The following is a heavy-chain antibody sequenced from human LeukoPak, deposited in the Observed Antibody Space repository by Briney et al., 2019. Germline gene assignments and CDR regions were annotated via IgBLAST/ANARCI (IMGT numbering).Heavy chain of an antibody. J-gene: IGHJ6*03. CDR2: ISSSSSTI. V-gene: IGHV3-48*01. CDR3: ARDPRALYYYYYMDV. Sequence: GGSLRLSCAAAGFTFSGYSMNWVRQAPGKGLEWVSYISSSSSTIYYADSVKGRFTISRDNAKNSLYLHMNSLRAEDTAVYYCARDPRALYYYYYMDVWGKGTTVTVSS. CDR1: GFTFSGYS.